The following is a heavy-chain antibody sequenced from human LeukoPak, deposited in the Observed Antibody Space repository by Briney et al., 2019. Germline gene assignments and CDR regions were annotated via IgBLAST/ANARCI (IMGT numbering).Heavy chain of an antibody. D-gene: IGHD3-9*01. CDR1: GYTFSNYA. CDR2: ISPKSGRG. CDR3: ARDVVTDYYWWFDP. Sequence: GASVKVSCKASGYTFSNYAISWVRQAPGQGLEWMGWISPKSGRGSYANNFQGRVTMTTDTSTSTVYMELTSLTSGDTAVYYCARDVVTDYYWWFDPWGQGTLVTVSS. V-gene: IGHV1-18*04. J-gene: IGHJ5*02.